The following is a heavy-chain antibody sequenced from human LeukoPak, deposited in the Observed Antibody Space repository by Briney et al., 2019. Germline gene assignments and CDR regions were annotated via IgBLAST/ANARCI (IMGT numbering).Heavy chain of an antibody. CDR1: GGTFNSYA. J-gene: IGHJ4*02. Sequence: SVKVSCKASGGTFNSYAITWVRQAPGQGLEWMGGIIPIFGTANYAQRFQGRVTITADESTSTAYMELSSLRSEDTAVYYCARVGSNGYSSPMSQYYFDYWGQGTLVTVSS. D-gene: IGHD4-17*01. V-gene: IGHV1-69*13. CDR3: ARVGSNGYSSPMSQYYFDY. CDR2: IIPIFGTA.